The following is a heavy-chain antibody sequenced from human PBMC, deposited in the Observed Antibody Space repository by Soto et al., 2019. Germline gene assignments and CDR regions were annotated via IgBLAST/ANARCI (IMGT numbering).Heavy chain of an antibody. V-gene: IGHV1-18*01. D-gene: IGHD3-3*01. CDR2: ISAYNGNT. CDR1: GYTFTSYG. CDR3: ARDTYYDFCSGYYAYYGIDV. J-gene: IGHJ6*02. Sequence: ASVKVSCKASGYTFTSYGISWVRQAPGQGLDWMGWISAYNGNTNYAQKLQGRVTITTDTSTSTAYTEVRSLRSDDTAVVYCARDTYYDFCSGYYAYYGIDVWGQGTTVTVSS.